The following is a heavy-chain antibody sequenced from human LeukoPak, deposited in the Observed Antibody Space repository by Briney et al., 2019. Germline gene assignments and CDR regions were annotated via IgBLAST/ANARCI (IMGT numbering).Heavy chain of an antibody. Sequence: GASVKVSCKASGYTFTNYYMHWVRQAPGQGLGWMGIISPSGGNTNYAQKFQGRVTMTRDTATSTVYMELSSLTSDDTAVYYCAREVSGYSNIDYWGQGTLVTVSS. CDR1: GYTFTNYY. J-gene: IGHJ4*02. CDR3: AREVSGYSNIDY. V-gene: IGHV1-46*01. CDR2: ISPSGGNT. D-gene: IGHD6-13*01.